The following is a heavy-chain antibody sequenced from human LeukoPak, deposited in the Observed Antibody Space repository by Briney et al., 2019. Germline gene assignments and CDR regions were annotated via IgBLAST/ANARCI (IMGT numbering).Heavy chain of an antibody. V-gene: IGHV1-69*04. J-gene: IGHJ2*01. Sequence: ASVKVSCKASGGTFSSYAISWVRQAPGQGLEWMGRIIPILGIANYAQKFQGRVTITADKSTSTAYMELSSLRSEDTAVYYCARAINYDILTGYYWYFDLWGRGTLVTVSS. D-gene: IGHD3-9*01. CDR1: GGTFSSYA. CDR3: ARAINYDILTGYYWYFDL. CDR2: IIPILGIA.